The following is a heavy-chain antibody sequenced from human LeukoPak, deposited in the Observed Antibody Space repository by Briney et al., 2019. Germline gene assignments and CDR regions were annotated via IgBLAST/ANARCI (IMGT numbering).Heavy chain of an antibody. D-gene: IGHD5-12*01. J-gene: IGHJ4*02. Sequence: PGGSLRLSCAASGFTFSSYGMHWVRQAPGKGLEWVAVISYDGSNKYYADSVKGRFTISRDNAKSTLYLQMNSLRAEDTAVYYCARERVVRGYSGYDFDYWGQGTLVTVSS. CDR2: ISYDGSNK. CDR1: GFTFSSYG. CDR3: ARERVVRGYSGYDFDY. V-gene: IGHV3-30*03.